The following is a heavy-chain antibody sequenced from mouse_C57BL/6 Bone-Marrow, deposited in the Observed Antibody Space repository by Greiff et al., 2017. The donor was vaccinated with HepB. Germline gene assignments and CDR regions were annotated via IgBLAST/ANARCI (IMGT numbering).Heavy chain of an antibody. CDR3: ARRRDYGYDWYFDV. CDR1: GYTFTSYG. V-gene: IGHV1-81*01. CDR2: IYPRSGNT. J-gene: IGHJ1*03. Sequence: QVHVKQSGAELARPGASVKLSCKASGYTFTSYGISWVKQRTGQGLEWIGEIYPRSGNTYYNEKFKGKATLTADKSSSTAYMELRSLTSEDSAVYFCARRRDYGYDWYFDVWGTGTTVTVSS. D-gene: IGHD2-2*01.